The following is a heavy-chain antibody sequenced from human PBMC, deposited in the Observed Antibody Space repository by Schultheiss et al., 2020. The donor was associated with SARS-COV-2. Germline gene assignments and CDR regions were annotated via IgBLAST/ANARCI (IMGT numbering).Heavy chain of an antibody. Sequence: SETLSLTCAVYGGSFSGNYWSWIRQPPGKGLEWIGEINHSGSTNYNPSLKSRVTISVDTSKNHFSLKLNSVTAADTAVYYCARMGYYYYAMDVWGQGTTVTVSS. CDR3: ARMGYYYYAMDV. V-gene: IGHV4-34*01. J-gene: IGHJ6*02. CDR1: GGSFSGNY. CDR2: INHSGST.